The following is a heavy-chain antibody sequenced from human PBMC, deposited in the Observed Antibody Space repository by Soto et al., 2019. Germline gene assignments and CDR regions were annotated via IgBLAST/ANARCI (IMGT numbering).Heavy chain of an antibody. CDR1: GYTFTSYY. V-gene: IGHV1-46*01. D-gene: IGHD2-21*01. J-gene: IGHJ4*02. Sequence: QVQMVQSGAEVKKAGASVKISCKASGYTFTSYYVHWVRQAPGQGLEWMGFINPRGGSAPYVQTIQGRVTMTRDTSTSTVYMELGSLTSEDTAIYYGARGSIVGLEYWGPGTLVTVAS. CDR2: INPRGGSA. CDR3: ARGSIVGLEY.